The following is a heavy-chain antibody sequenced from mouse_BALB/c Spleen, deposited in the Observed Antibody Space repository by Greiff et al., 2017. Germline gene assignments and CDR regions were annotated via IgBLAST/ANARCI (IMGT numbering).Heavy chain of an antibody. D-gene: IGHD1-1*01. V-gene: IGHV1S81*02. CDR1: GYTFTSYW. CDR2: INPSNGRT. J-gene: IGHJ4*01. CDR3: ARLITTVVALYYYAMDD. Sequence: QVQLQQPGAELVKPGASVKLSCKASGYTFTSYWMHWVKQRPGQGLEWIGEINPSNGRTNYNEKFKSKATLTVDKSSSTAYMQLSSLTSEDSAVYYCARLITTVVALYYYAMDDWGQGTSVTVSS.